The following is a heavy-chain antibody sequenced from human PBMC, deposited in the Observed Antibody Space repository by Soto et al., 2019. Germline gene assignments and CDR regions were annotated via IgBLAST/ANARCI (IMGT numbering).Heavy chain of an antibody. CDR3: SRIDP. V-gene: IGHV3-30-3*01. J-gene: IGHJ5*02. CDR1: GFTFSSYA. Sequence: QVQLVESGGGVVQPGRSLRLSCAASGFTFSSYAMHWVRQAPGKGLEWVAVISYDGSNKYYADSVKGRFTISRDNSKNTLYLQMNSLRAEDTAVYYCSRIDPWGQGTLVNVSS. CDR2: ISYDGSNK.